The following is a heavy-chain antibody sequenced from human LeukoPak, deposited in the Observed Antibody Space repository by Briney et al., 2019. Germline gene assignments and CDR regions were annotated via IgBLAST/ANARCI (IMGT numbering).Heavy chain of an antibody. CDR2: IYYSGST. CDR1: GGSISNNY. CDR3: ARLRVGYNFGWFDP. J-gene: IGHJ5*02. D-gene: IGHD5-24*01. V-gene: IGHV4-59*01. Sequence: SETLSLTCSVSGGSISNNYWSWIRQPPGKGLEWIGYIYYSGSTNYNPSLKSRVTISVDTSKNQFSLKLSSVTSADTALYYCARLRVGYNFGWFDPWGQGTLVTVSS.